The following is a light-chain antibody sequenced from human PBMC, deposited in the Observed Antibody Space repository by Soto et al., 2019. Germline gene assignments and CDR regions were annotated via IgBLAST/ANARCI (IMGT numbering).Light chain of an antibody. J-gene: IGKJ5*01. Sequence: EIWLTQSPATLSLSPGKRATLSCGASQSVSNFLAWYQQKPGQAPRLLIYDTFNRATGIPARLSGSGYGTDLTITINNIQTEDFEVYYCQQRSNWPITFGQGTRLEI. V-gene: IGKV3-11*01. CDR1: QSVSNF. CDR2: DTF. CDR3: QQRSNWPIT.